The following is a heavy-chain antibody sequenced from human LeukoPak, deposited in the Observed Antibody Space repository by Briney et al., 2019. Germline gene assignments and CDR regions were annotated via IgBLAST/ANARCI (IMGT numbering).Heavy chain of an antibody. CDR2: IYTSGNT. V-gene: IGHV4-4*07. D-gene: IGHD3-3*01. Sequence: KPSETLSLTCTVSGGSISSYYWSWIRQPAGKGLEWIGRIYTSGNTNYNPSLKSRVTISVDKSKNQFSLKLSSVTAADTAVYYCARGGKYYDFWSGAKNGIDYWGQGTLVTVSS. CDR3: ARGGKYYDFWSGAKNGIDY. J-gene: IGHJ4*02. CDR1: GGSISSYY.